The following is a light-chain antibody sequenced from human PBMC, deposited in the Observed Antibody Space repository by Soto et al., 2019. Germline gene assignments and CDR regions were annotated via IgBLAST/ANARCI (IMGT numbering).Light chain of an antibody. Sequence: QLVLTQPPSVSEAPGQRVTISCTGTSSDIGAGHDVHWYQQLPGAAPKLLIYSNAIRPSGVPDRFSGSKSGTSASLAITGLRAEDEADYYCQSYDSSLNNYAFGTGTKVTVL. V-gene: IGLV1-40*01. J-gene: IGLJ1*01. CDR1: SSDIGAGHD. CDR2: SNA. CDR3: QSYDSSLNNYA.